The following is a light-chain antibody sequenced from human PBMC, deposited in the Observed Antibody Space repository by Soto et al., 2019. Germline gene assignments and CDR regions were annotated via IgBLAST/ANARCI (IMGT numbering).Light chain of an antibody. CDR3: QHYNFWPHT. J-gene: IGKJ2*01. V-gene: IGKV3-15*01. CDR1: QSVRDN. Sequence: EILLTQSASTLAGSPGEGATLSWGASQSVRDNLAWYQQKPGQAPRLLIYRASTRATGVPARFSGSVSGTEFTPTISSLQSEDVSVYFCQHYNFWPHTFGQGTKVDI. CDR2: RAS.